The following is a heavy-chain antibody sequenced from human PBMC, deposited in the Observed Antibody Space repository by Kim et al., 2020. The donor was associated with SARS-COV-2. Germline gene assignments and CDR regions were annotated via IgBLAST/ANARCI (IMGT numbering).Heavy chain of an antibody. V-gene: IGHV4-39*07. CDR2: IYYSGST. D-gene: IGHD3-10*01. J-gene: IGHJ4*02. CDR3: AREAGPRITMVRIDY. Sequence: SETLSLTCTVSGGSISSSSYYWGWIRQPPGKGLEWIGSIYYSGSTYYNPSLKSRVTISVDTSKNQFSLKLSSVTAADTAVYYCAREAGPRITMVRIDYWGQGTLVTVSS. CDR1: GGSISSSSYY.